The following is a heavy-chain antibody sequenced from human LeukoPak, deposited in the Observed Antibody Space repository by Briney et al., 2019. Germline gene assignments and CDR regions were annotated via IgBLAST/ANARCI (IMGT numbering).Heavy chain of an antibody. V-gene: IGHV4-61*02. CDR2: IYTSGST. D-gene: IGHD3-22*01. CDR3: ARGPYYDSTKTSAFDI. CDR1: GGSINSGNYY. J-gene: IGHJ3*02. Sequence: SETLSLTCTVSGGSINSGNYYWSWIRQPPGKGLECIGRIYTSGSTNYNPSLKSRVTMSVDTSKNHFSLKLSSVTAADTAVYYCARGPYYDSTKTSAFDIWGQGTMVTVSS.